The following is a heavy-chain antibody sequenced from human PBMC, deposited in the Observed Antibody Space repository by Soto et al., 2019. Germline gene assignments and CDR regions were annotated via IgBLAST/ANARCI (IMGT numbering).Heavy chain of an antibody. CDR2: ISAYNGNT. CDR3: ARGVGSGSYYNQYNWFDP. J-gene: IGHJ5*02. D-gene: IGHD3-10*01. V-gene: IGHV1-18*01. Sequence: ASVKVSCKASGYTFTDYGISWVRQAPGQGLEWMGWISAYNGNTKYAQKFQGRVTMTTDTSTSTAYMELRSLRSDDTAVYYCARGVGSGSYYNQYNWFDPWGQGTLVTVSS. CDR1: GYTFTDYG.